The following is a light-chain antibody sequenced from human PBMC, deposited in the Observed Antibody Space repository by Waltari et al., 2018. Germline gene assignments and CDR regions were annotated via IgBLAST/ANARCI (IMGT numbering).Light chain of an antibody. CDR2: GAS. Sequence: EIVMTQSPATLSVSPGERATLSCRASQSVYSNLAWYQQKPGQVPRLLIYGASTRATGVPARFSGSGSGTEFTLTISSLQSEDFAVYDCQHYNNWPLTFGGGTKVEIK. CDR3: QHYNNWPLT. CDR1: QSVYSN. J-gene: IGKJ4*01. V-gene: IGKV3-15*01.